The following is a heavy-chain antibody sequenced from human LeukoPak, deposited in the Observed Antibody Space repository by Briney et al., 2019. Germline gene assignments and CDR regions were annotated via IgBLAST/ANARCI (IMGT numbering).Heavy chain of an antibody. CDR2: ISTEGLT. D-gene: IGHD2-15*01. V-gene: IGHV3-53*01. CDR3: ARGRGGD. Sequence: GGSLRLSCVVAGVAVNSYFMGWVRQAPGKGLEWVSLISTEGLTYYADSVKGRFTISRDNSKNSLYLQMNSLRAEHTAFYYCARGRGGDWGQGTLVTVSS. CDR1: GVAVNSYF. J-gene: IGHJ4*02.